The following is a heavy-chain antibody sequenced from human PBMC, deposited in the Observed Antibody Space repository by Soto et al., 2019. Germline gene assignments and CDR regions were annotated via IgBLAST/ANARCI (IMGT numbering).Heavy chain of an antibody. Sequence: QVQLVQSGAEVKKPGASVKVSCKASGYTFTSYGISWVRQAPGQGLEWMGWISAYNGNTNYAQKLQGRVTMTTDTATSTAYMELRSLRSDDTAVYYCARYASGGSRERWDAFDIWGQGTMVTVSS. V-gene: IGHV1-18*01. D-gene: IGHD2-15*01. J-gene: IGHJ3*02. CDR3: ARYASGGSRERWDAFDI. CDR2: ISAYNGNT. CDR1: GYTFTSYG.